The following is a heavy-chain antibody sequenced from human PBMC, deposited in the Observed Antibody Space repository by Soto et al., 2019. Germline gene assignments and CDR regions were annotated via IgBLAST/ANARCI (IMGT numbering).Heavy chain of an antibody. D-gene: IGHD6-19*01. CDR3: ATVGLGAYDY. CDR2: IIPTLGTP. V-gene: IGHV1-69*01. J-gene: IGHJ4*02. Sequence: QVQLVQSGAEVKKPGSSVKVSCKASGGIFSNFAFTWMRQAPGQGLEWMGGIIPTLGTPHYAQKFLGRVTITADESTRTVYMEMSSLTVEDTAVYFCATVGLGAYDYWGQGTLVIVSS. CDR1: GGIFSNFA.